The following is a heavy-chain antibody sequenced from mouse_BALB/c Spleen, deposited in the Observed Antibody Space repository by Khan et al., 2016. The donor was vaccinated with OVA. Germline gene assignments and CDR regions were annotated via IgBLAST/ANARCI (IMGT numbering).Heavy chain of an antibody. CDR1: GYTFTDYY. CDR2: ISPGGDNT. V-gene: IGHV1-77*01. J-gene: IGHJ3*01. Sequence: VQLQQSGAELARPGASVKLSCKASGYTFTDYYINWMRQRTGQGLEWIGEISPGGDNTYYNEKFKGKATLTADKSSSTAYMQLSSLTSEDSAVYFCAREWAAWFPYGGQGTLVTVSA. CDR3: AREWAAWFPY.